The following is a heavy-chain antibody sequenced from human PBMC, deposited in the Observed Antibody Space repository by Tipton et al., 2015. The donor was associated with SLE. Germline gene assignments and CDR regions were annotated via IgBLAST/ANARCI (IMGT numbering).Heavy chain of an antibody. V-gene: IGHV4-59*01. CDR3: ARGPGYQPLPYYDAFDI. D-gene: IGHD2-2*01. CDR1: GGSISSYY. CDR2: IYYSGST. Sequence: LRLSCTVSGGSISSYYWSWIRQPPGKGLAWIGYIYYSGSTNYNPSLKSRVTISVDTSKNQFSLKLSSVTAADTAVYYCARGPGYQPLPYYDAFDIWGQGTMVTVSS. J-gene: IGHJ3*02.